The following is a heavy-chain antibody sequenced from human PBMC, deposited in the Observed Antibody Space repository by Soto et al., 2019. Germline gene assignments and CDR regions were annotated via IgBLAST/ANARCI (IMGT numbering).Heavy chain of an antibody. CDR3: ARGEDAFFYYGLDV. V-gene: IGHV4-59*01. Sequence: SETLSLTCTVSGGSITSSYWSWMRRPPGKGLEWIAYIYDTGISGYTPSTSYNPSLKSRGTMSVDTSKSQFSRKLTSVTAADTAVYYCARGEDAFFYYGLDVWGQGITVTVSS. J-gene: IGHJ6*02. CDR1: GGSITSSY. CDR2: IYDTGISGYTPST.